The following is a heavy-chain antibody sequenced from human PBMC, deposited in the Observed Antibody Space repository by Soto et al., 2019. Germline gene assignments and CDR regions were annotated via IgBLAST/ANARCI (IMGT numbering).Heavy chain of an antibody. Sequence: EVQLLGSGGGLVQPGGSLRLSCVASGFRFSSYWMKWVRQTPGMGLEWVANIDPDGRVGSYVDSVKGRFTTSRDNAKNSLCLQMNRLRVEETAVYFCAGWGGPDSNYWGQGILVTVSS. CDR3: AGWGGPDSNY. CDR1: GFRFSSYW. V-gene: IGHV3-7*03. D-gene: IGHD3-16*01. CDR2: IDPDGRVG. J-gene: IGHJ4*02.